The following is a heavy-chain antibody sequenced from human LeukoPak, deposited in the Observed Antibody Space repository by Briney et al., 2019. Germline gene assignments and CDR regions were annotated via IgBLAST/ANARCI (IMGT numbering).Heavy chain of an antibody. CDR2: INPSGGST. CDR1: GYAFTAHY. D-gene: IGHD6-13*01. J-gene: IGHJ3*02. Sequence: GASVKVSCKASGYAFTAHYIHWVRQAPGQGFEWMGIINPSGGSTSYAQKFQGRVTMTRDTSTSTVYMELSSLRSDDTAVYYCARVLAAGARRAFDIWGQGTMVTVSS. CDR3: ARVLAAGARRAFDI. V-gene: IGHV1-46*01.